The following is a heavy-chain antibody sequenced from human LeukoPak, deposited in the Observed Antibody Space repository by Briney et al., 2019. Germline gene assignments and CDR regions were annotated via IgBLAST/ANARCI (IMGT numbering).Heavy chain of an antibody. J-gene: IGHJ2*01. V-gene: IGHV3-9*03. Sequence: GGSLRLSCAASGFTFDDYAMHWVRQAPGKGLEWVSGISWNSGSVGYADSVKGRFTISRDNAKNSLYLQMNSLRAEDMGLYFCARGSSSGFGCWYFDLWGRGTLVTVSS. CDR2: ISWNSGSV. D-gene: IGHD5-18*01. CDR3: ARGSSSGFGCWYFDL. CDR1: GFTFDDYA.